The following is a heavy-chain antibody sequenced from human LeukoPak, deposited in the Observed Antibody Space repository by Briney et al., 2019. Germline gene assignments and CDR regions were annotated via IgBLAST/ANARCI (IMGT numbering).Heavy chain of an antibody. D-gene: IGHD3-22*01. CDR3: ARDRPNYYGSDGHYYRRDGDY. CDR2: ITSRGEST. J-gene: IGHJ4*02. V-gene: IGHV3-23*01. CDR1: GFTFSIYA. Sequence: GGSLRLSCAASGFTFSIYAMSWVRQAPGKGLQWVSSITSRGESTWYVDSVKGRFTITTDNSENTLYLQMHSLRAEDTAVYYCARDRPNYYGSDGHYYRRDGDYWGRGTLVSVSS.